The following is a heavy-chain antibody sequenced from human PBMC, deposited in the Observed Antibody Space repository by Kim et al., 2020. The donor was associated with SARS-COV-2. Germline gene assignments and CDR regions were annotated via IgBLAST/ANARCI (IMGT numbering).Heavy chain of an antibody. J-gene: IGHJ3*02. V-gene: IGHV3-7*04. CDR3: ATDAFDI. Sequence: DGSEKYYVNAVNGRFTISRDNAKNSLYLQMNNLRAEDTAVYYCATDAFDIWGQGTMVTVSS. CDR2: DGSEK.